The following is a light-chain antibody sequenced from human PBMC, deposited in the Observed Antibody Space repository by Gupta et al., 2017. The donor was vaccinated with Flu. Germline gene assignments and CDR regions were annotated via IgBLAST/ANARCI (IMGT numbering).Light chain of an antibody. Sequence: SSDVGGYNYVSWYQQHTGKAPKLLIYEVTKRPSGVPDRFSGSKSGNTAFLTLSGLQAEDGADYYCSSYGGSNNFEEFGGGTKLTVL. J-gene: IGLJ3*02. CDR2: EVT. CDR3: SSYGGSNNFEE. V-gene: IGLV2-8*01. CDR1: SSDVGGYNY.